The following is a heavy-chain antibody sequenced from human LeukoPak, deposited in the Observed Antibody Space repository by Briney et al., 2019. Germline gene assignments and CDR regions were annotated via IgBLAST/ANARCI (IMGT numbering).Heavy chain of an antibody. Sequence: SVRVSFRGSGGTFNSYAISWVRQAPGQGVEWMGGIIPIFVTANYAQKFQGRVTITTDESTTTAYMELSSLRSEDTAVYYCARQRGYSYGYGGYNWFDPWGQGTLVTVSS. D-gene: IGHD5-18*01. V-gene: IGHV1-69*05. CDR1: GGTFNSYA. CDR3: ARQRGYSYGYGGYNWFDP. J-gene: IGHJ5*02. CDR2: IIPIFVTA.